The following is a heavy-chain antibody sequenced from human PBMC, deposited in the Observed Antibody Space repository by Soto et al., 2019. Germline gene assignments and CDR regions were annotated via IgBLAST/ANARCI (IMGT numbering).Heavy chain of an antibody. CDR3: AKDIDWLPWGPSYGMDV. CDR2: ISYDGSNK. Sequence: GGSLRLSCASSGFTFSSYGMHWVRQAPGKGLEWVAVISYDGSNKYYADSVKGRFTISRDNSKNTLYLQMNSLRAEDTAVYYCAKDIDWLPWGPSYGMDVWGQGTTVTVSS. CDR1: GFTFSSYG. D-gene: IGHD3-9*01. J-gene: IGHJ6*02. V-gene: IGHV3-30*18.